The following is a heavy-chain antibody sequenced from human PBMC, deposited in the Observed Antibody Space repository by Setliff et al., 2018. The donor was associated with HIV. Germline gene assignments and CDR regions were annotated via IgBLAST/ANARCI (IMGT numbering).Heavy chain of an antibody. CDR2: IYYSGST. CDR1: GGSISSSSYY. V-gene: IGHV4-39*01. Sequence: SETLSLTCTVSGGSISSSSYYWGWIRQPPGKGLEWIGSIYYSGSTYYNPSLKSRVTISVDTSKNQFSLKLRSVTAADTAVYYCASRVLGYCRSTSCLNWFDPWGQGTLVTVSS. D-gene: IGHD2-2*01. J-gene: IGHJ5*02. CDR3: ASRVLGYCRSTSCLNWFDP.